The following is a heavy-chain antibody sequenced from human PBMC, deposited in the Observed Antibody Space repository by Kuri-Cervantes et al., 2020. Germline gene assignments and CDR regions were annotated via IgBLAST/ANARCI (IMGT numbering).Heavy chain of an antibody. CDR3: AKTPPEDFDY. V-gene: IGHV3-48*01. J-gene: IGHJ4*02. CDR2: ISSSSSTI. CDR1: GFTFSSYS. Sequence: GESLKISCAASGFTFSSYSMNWVRQAPGKGLEWVSYISSSSSTIYYADSVKGRFTISRDNSKNTLYLQMNSLRAEDTAVYYCAKTPPEDFDYWGQGTLVTVSS.